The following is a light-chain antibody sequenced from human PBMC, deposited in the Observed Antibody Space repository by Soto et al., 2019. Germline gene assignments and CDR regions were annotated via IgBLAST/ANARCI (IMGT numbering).Light chain of an antibody. V-gene: IGKV1-5*01. J-gene: IGKJ4*01. CDR2: DAY. CDR1: QIISSR. Sequence: DIQMTQSPSILSASVGDRVTITCRASQIISSRLAWYQQKPGKAPKLLIYDAYNLASGVPSRFSGSGSGTEFTLTISSLQPDDGATYYCQQYNSYSLTFGGGTKVEIK. CDR3: QQYNSYSLT.